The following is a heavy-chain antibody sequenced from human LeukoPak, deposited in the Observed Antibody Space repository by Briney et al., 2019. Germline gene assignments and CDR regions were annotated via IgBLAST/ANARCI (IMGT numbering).Heavy chain of an antibody. V-gene: IGHV1-24*01. J-gene: IGHJ4*02. Sequence: ASVKVSCKVSGYTLTELSMHWVRQAPGKGLEWMGGFDPEDGEIIYAQKFQGRVTMTEDTSTDTAYMELSSLRSEDTAVYYCATVATVVTPYYFDYWGQGTLVTVSS. D-gene: IGHD4-23*01. CDR3: ATVATVVTPYYFDY. CDR2: FDPEDGEI. CDR1: GYTLTELS.